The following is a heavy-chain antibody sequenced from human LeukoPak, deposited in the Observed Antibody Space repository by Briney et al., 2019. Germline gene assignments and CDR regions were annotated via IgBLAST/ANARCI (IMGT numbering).Heavy chain of an antibody. Sequence: ASVKVSCKASGYTFTDYFIHWLRQAPGQGLEWMGWINPKNGDTHYAHKFQGRVTMTKDTSISTAYMELTRLTSDDTAVYYCARDGYNYGYHYLDYWGQGTLVTVSS. V-gene: IGHV1-2*07. CDR3: ARDGYNYGYHYLDY. CDR2: INPKNGDT. D-gene: IGHD5-18*01. J-gene: IGHJ4*02. CDR1: GYTFTDYF.